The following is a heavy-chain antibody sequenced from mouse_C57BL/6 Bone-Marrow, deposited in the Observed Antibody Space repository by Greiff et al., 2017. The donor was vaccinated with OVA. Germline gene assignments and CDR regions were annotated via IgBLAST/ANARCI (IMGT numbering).Heavy chain of an antibody. CDR1: GFTFSDYY. Sequence: DVKLVESAGGLVQPGRSMKLSCTASGFTFSDYYMAWVRQVPEKGLEWVANINYDGSSTYYLDSLKSRFIISRDNAKNILYLQMSSLKSEDTATYYCARGAYSKGWYFDVWGTGTTVTVSS. V-gene: IGHV5-16*01. J-gene: IGHJ1*03. CDR2: INYDGSST. CDR3: ARGAYSKGWYFDV. D-gene: IGHD2-5*01.